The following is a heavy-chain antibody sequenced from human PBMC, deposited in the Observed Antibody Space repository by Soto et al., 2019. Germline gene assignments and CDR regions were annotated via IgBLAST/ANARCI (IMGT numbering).Heavy chain of an antibody. J-gene: IGHJ5*02. CDR2: IYYSGST. CDR3: ARGGVVAADAGSWFDP. CDR1: GGSISSGGYY. V-gene: IGHV4-31*03. D-gene: IGHD2-15*01. Sequence: QVQLQESGPGLVKPSQTLSLTCTVSGGSISSGGYYWSWIRQHPGKGLEWIGYIYYSGSTYYNPSLKSRVTLSVASSKNQFSLKLRSVTAADTAVYYCARGGVVAADAGSWFDPWGQGTLVTVSS.